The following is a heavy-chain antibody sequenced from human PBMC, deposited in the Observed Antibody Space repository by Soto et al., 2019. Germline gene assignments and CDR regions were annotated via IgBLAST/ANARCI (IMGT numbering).Heavy chain of an antibody. CDR3: ARWGEGYCSSTSCSKYYYYYGMDV. V-gene: IGHV1-69*13. Sequence: GASVKVSCKASGGTFSSYAISWVRQAPGQGLEWMGGIIPIFGTANYAQKFRGRVTITADESTSTAYMELSSLRSEDTAVYYCARWGEGYCSSTSCSKYYYYYGMDVWGQGTTVTVSS. D-gene: IGHD2-2*01. J-gene: IGHJ6*02. CDR2: IIPIFGTA. CDR1: GGTFSSYA.